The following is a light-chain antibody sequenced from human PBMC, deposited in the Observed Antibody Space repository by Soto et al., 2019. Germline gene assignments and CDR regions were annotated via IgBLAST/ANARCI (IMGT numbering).Light chain of an antibody. J-gene: IGLJ1*01. Sequence: QAVVTQPPSVSGAPGQRVTISCTGSSANIGAAYNVDWYQQLPGTAPKLLINGNNNRPSGVPARFSGSKSGTSASLAIAGLQAEDEGDYYCQSYDSSLSGYVFGTGTKLTVL. CDR2: GNN. CDR3: QSYDSSLSGYV. V-gene: IGLV1-40*01. CDR1: SANIGAAYN.